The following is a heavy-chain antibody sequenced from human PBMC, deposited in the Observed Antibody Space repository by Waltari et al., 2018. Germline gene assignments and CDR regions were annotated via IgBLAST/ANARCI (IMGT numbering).Heavy chain of an antibody. CDR1: GFIFSDFY. Sequence: QAQLVESGGGLVRPGGSLRLSCTTSGFIFSDFYMTWIRQPTGKGLEWIAYIRNSGDTVYYADSVKGRFAVSRDNADNSMFLQMNSLRGNDTAVYYCARGSVANPWGQGALVVVSS. CDR3: ARGSVANP. D-gene: IGHD6-19*01. V-gene: IGHV3-11*04. CDR2: IRNSGDTV. J-gene: IGHJ5*02.